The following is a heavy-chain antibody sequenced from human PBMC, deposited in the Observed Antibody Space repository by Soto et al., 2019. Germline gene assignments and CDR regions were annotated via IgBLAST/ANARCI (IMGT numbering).Heavy chain of an antibody. V-gene: IGHV1-3*01. CDR2: INAGNGNT. CDR1: GYTFTSYA. Sequence: ASVKVSCKASGYTFTSYAMHWVRQAPGQRLEWMGWINAGNGNTKYSQKFQGRVTITRDTSASTAYMELSSLRSEDTAVYYCARDIGSSWYPYYYYGMDVWGQGTTVTVSS. J-gene: IGHJ6*02. D-gene: IGHD6-13*01. CDR3: ARDIGSSWYPYYYYGMDV.